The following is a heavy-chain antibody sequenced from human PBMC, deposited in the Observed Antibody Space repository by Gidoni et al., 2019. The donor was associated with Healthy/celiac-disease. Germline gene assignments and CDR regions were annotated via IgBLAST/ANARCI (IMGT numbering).Heavy chain of an antibody. CDR2: IISRSSYI. Sequence: EVQLVEAGGGLVKPGGSLRLSCAASGCTFRSYSMNWVRQAPGKGLEWVASIISRSSYISYTDSVKGRFTISRDNAKNSLYLQMNSLRAEDTAVYYCARDPSGGGSGRNGDYWGQGTLVTVSS. J-gene: IGHJ4*02. CDR1: GCTFRSYS. V-gene: IGHV3-21*01. CDR3: ARDPSGGGSGRNGDY. D-gene: IGHD3-10*01.